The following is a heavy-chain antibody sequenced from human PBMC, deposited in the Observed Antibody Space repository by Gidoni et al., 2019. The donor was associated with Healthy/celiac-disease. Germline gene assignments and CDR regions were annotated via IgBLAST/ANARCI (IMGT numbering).Heavy chain of an antibody. CDR1: GGSISSGGYY. CDR3: ALGYCSGGSCQPYGMDV. V-gene: IGHV4-31*03. D-gene: IGHD2-15*01. CDR2: IYYSGST. J-gene: IGHJ6*02. Sequence: QVQLQESGPGLVKPSQTLSLTCTVSGGSISSGGYYGSWIRQHPGKGLEWIGYIYYSGSTYYNPSLKSRVTISVDTSKNQFSLKLSSVTAADTAVYYCALGYCSGGSCQPYGMDVWGQGTTVTVSS.